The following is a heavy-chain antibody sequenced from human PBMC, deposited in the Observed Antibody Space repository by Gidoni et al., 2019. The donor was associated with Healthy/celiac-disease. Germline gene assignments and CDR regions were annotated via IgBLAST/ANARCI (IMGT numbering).Heavy chain of an antibody. D-gene: IGHD2-21*02. CDR2: ISGSGGST. J-gene: IGHJ4*02. CDR1: GFTFSSYA. Sequence: EVQLVESGGGLVQPGGSLRLSCAASGFTFSSYAMSWVRQAPGKGLEWVSAISGSGGSTNYADSVKGRFTISRDNSKNTLYLQMNSLRAEDTAVYYCVVVVTAIGRPYFDYWGQGTLVTVSS. V-gene: IGHV3-23*04. CDR3: VVVVTAIGRPYFDY.